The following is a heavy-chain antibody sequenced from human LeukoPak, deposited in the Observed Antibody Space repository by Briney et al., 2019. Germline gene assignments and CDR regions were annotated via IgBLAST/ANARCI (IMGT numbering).Heavy chain of an antibody. Sequence: SETLSLTCTVSGGSISGYYWSWIRQPPGKGLEWIGYISYSGSTDYNPSLKSRVTISVDTSKNQFSLKLSSVTAADTAVYYCASTYCSGGSCYWALDYWGQGTLVTVSS. CDR3: ASTYCSGGSCYWALDY. CDR2: ISYSGST. J-gene: IGHJ4*02. CDR1: GGSISGYY. D-gene: IGHD2-15*01. V-gene: IGHV4-59*01.